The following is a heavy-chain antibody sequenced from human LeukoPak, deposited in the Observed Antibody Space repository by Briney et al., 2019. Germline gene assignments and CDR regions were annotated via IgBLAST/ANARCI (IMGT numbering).Heavy chain of an antibody. Sequence: GGSLRLSCAASGFTFSYHSMTWVRQAPGKGLEWLSYISSSSTIYYADSVKGRFTISRDDAKSSLYLQMNSLRADDTAVYYCAADPVPWGQGTLVTVSS. CDR1: GFTFSYHS. CDR3: AADPVP. J-gene: IGHJ5*02. V-gene: IGHV3-48*01. CDR2: ISSSSTI.